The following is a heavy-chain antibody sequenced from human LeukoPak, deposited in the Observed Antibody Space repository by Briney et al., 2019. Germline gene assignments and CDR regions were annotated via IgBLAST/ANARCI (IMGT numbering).Heavy chain of an antibody. CDR1: GFTFSNFA. J-gene: IGHJ4*02. Sequence: GGSLRLSCAASGFTFSNFAMSWVRQAPGKGLEWVSVIYSGGSTYYADSVKGRFTISRDNSKNTLYLQMNSLRAEDTAVYYCARDTREYSSSWSFDYWGQGTLVTVSS. V-gene: IGHV3-53*01. CDR2: IYSGGST. D-gene: IGHD6-13*01. CDR3: ARDTREYSSSWSFDY.